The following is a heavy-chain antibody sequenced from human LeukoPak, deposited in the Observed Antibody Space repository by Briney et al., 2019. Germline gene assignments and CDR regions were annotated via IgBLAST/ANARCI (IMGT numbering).Heavy chain of an antibody. D-gene: IGHD5-12*01. Sequence: PSETLSLTCTVSGGSISSGSYYWSWIRQPAGKGLEWIGRIYTSGSTNFKPSLKSRVTISVDTSKNQFSLKLSSVTAADTAVYYCARVPSKWLHYFDYWGQGTLVTVSS. CDR2: IYTSGST. CDR1: GGSISSGSYY. J-gene: IGHJ4*02. V-gene: IGHV4-61*02. CDR3: ARVPSKWLHYFDY.